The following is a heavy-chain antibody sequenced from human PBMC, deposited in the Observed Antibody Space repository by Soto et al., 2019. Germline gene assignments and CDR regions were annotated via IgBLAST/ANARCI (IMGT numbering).Heavy chain of an antibody. CDR1: GFSLASGKVG. J-gene: IGHJ6*03. CDR3: AQILFGRSVAGGYFYMDV. D-gene: IGHD6-19*01. Sequence: SGPTLVNPTEALTLTCTVSGFSLASGKVGVTWIRQPPGKALEWLAHIFSNVEKSYRTSLKDRLTISEDTSKSQVVLTMTNVDPVDTATYYCAQILFGRSVAGGYFYMDVWGKGTTVTVSS. CDR2: IFSNVEK. V-gene: IGHV2-26*01.